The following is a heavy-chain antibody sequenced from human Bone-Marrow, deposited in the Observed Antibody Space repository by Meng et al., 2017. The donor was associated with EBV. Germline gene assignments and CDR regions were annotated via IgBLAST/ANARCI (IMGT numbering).Heavy chain of an antibody. Sequence: HVLLQEPCSGRVKPSGTLSLTCAVSGGSINSSNCCFWVRLPPGKGLGCIGEIYHSGGTNPSLQSRVTISVDKAKNHFSLKLRSVTAADTAVYYCARNLLALAVNEDYFDFWGQGSLVTVFS. J-gene: IGHJ4*02. CDR3: ARNLLALAVNEDYFDF. V-gene: IGHV4-4*02. D-gene: IGHD6-19*01. CDR1: GGSINSSNC. CDR2: IYHSGGT.